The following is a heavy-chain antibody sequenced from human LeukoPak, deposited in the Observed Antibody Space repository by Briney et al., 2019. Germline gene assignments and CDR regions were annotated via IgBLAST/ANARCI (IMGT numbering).Heavy chain of an antibody. D-gene: IGHD3-10*01. Sequence: ASVKVSCKASGYTFTSYYMHWVRQAPGQGLEWMGIINPSGGSTSYAQKFQGRVTMTRDTSTSTVYMELSSLRSEDTAVYYCARDLGLYGSGSYYYYGMDVWGQGTTVTVSS. CDR2: INPSGGST. CDR3: ARDLGLYGSGSYYYYGMDV. J-gene: IGHJ6*02. V-gene: IGHV1-46*01. CDR1: GYTFTSYY.